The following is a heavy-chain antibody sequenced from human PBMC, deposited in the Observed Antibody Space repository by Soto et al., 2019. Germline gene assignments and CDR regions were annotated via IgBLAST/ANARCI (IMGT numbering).Heavy chain of an antibody. V-gene: IGHV1-3*01. CDR3: ARDTLRGGRSWYDH. CDR2: INVANGDT. D-gene: IGHD5-12*01. CDR1: GYTFTNYA. Sequence: ASEKVSCKAAGYTFTNYAIHWVRQAPGQGLEWMGWINVANGDTRYSQKFQGRLTISRDTSAIVAYMEVNSLTPEDTAIYYCARDTLRGGRSWYDHWGPGPLVTVSS. J-gene: IGHJ5*02.